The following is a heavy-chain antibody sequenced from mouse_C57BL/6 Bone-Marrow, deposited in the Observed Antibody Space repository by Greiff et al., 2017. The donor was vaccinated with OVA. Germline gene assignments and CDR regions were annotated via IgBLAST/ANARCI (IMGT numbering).Heavy chain of an antibody. J-gene: IGHJ3*01. CDR2: IYPGSGST. D-gene: IGHD4-1*01. CDR1: GYTFTSYW. Sequence: QVHVKQPGAELVKPGASVKMSCKASGYTFTSYWITWVKQRPGQGLEWIGDIYPGSGSTNYNEKFKSKATLTVDKSSSTAYMQLSSLTSEDSAVYYCARPGTGFAYWGQGTLVTVSA. CDR3: ARPGTGFAY. V-gene: IGHV1-55*01.